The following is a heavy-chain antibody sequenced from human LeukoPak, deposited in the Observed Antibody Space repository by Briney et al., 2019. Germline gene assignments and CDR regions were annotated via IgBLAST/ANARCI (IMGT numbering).Heavy chain of an antibody. CDR1: GYTFTGYG. CDR2: ISAYNGNT. CDR3: ARESMNYYDSSGGDY. V-gene: IGHV1-18*01. J-gene: IGHJ4*02. D-gene: IGHD3-22*01. Sequence: ASVKVSCKASGYTFTGYGISWVRQAPGQGLEWMGWISAYNGNTNYAQKLQGRVTMTTDTSTSTAYMELRSLRSDDTAVYYCARESMNYYDSSGGDYWGQGTLVTVSS.